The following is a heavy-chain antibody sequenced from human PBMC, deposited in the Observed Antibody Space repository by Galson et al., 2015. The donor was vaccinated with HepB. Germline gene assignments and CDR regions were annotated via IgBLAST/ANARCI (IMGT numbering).Heavy chain of an antibody. CDR1: GFTFSYYA. CDR2: ITPSGDNT. CDR3: AKVFPEKTDGWYRQALYYFDS. Sequence: SLRLSCAASGFTFSYYAMAWVRQAPGKGLEWISAITPSGDNTYSAASMKGRFFISRDNSQNTLFLQRNSLRADDTAIYFCAKVFPEKTDGWYRQALYYFDSWGQGTRVTGSS. V-gene: IGHV3-23*01. D-gene: IGHD6-19*01. J-gene: IGHJ4*02.